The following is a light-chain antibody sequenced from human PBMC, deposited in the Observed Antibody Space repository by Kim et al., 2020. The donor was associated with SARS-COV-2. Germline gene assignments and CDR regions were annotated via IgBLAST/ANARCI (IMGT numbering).Light chain of an antibody. Sequence: PGEGAILSCRASQSIGISLGWYQHKPGQAPRLLIYDAAIRAAGIPDRFSGGGSGTDFPLTIGNLEPEDFAVYYCQQRNNWPPAVTFGGGTKVDIK. J-gene: IGKJ4*01. V-gene: IGKV3-11*01. CDR2: DAA. CDR3: QQRNNWPPAVT. CDR1: QSIGIS.